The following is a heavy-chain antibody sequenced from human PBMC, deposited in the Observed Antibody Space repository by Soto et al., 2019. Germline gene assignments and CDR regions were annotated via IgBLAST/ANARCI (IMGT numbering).Heavy chain of an antibody. J-gene: IGHJ5*02. V-gene: IGHV4-31*03. Sequence: PAETLSLTCTVSGVSISRGGYYWSWIRQHPGKGLEWIGYIYYSGSTYYNPSLKSRVTISVDTSKNQFSLKLSSVTAADTAVYYCATDIAAAGTLGSYNWFDPWRQGTLVTV. CDR1: GVSISRGGYY. D-gene: IGHD6-13*01. CDR2: IYYSGST. CDR3: ATDIAAAGTLGSYNWFDP.